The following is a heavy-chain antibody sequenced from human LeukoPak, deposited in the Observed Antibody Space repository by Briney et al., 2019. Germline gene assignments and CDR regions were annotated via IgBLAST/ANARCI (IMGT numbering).Heavy chain of an antibody. V-gene: IGHV2-5*01. D-gene: IGHD3-10*01. CDR1: GFSLSTSGVG. CDR3: AHITQVTMVRGVIDY. Sequence: SGPTLVNPTQTLTLTCTFSGFSLSTSGVGVGWIRQPPGKALEWLALIYWNDDKRYSPSLKSRLTITKDTSKNQVVLTMTNVDPVDTATYYCAHITQVTMVRGVIDYWGQGTLVTVSS. J-gene: IGHJ4*02. CDR2: IYWNDDK.